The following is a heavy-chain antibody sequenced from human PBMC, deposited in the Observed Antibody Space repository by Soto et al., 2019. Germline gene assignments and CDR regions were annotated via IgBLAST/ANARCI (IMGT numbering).Heavy chain of an antibody. CDR1: GYTFTGYY. Sequence: QVQLVQSGAEVKKPGASVKVSCKASGYTFTGYYMHWVRQAPGQGLEWMGWINPIFGTANYAQKFQGRVTITADESTSTAYMELSSLRSEDTAVYYCARLAPRESVVRGTGYYYGMDVWGQGTTVTVSS. V-gene: IGHV1-69*01. J-gene: IGHJ6*02. D-gene: IGHD2-15*01. CDR3: ARLAPRESVVRGTGYYYGMDV. CDR2: INPIFGTA.